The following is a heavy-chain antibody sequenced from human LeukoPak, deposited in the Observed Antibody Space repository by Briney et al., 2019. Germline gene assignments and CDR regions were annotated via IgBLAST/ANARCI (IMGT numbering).Heavy chain of an antibody. D-gene: IGHD5-12*01. CDR3: AKGYSGYDPGRRVHYYYYGMDV. CDR2: IYHSGST. Sequence: PSETLSLTCTVSGGSISSGGYYWSWIRQPPGKGLEWIGYIYHSGSTYYNPSLKSRVTISVDRSKNQFSLKLSSVTAADTAVYYCAKGYSGYDPGRRVHYYYYGMDVWGQGTTVTVSS. V-gene: IGHV4-30-2*01. J-gene: IGHJ6*02. CDR1: GGSISSGGYY.